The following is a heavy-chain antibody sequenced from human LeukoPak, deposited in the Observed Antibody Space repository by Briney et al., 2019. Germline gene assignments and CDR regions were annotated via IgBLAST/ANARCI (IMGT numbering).Heavy chain of an antibody. CDR2: IYTSGST. D-gene: IGHD3/OR15-3a*01. J-gene: IGHJ4*02. Sequence: SETLSLTCTVSGGSISSYYWSWIRQPAGKGLEWIGRIYTSGSTNYNPSLKSRVTMSVDTSKNHFSLRLTSVTAADTAVYYCARQTGSGLFILPGGQGTLVTVSS. CDR3: ARQTGSGLFILP. V-gene: IGHV4-4*07. CDR1: GGSISSYY.